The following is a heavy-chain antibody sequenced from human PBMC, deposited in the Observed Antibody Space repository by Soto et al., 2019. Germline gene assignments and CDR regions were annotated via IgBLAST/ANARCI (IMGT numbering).Heavy chain of an antibody. V-gene: IGHV3-74*01. D-gene: IGHD2-2*01. CDR1: GFSFSHYW. J-gene: IGHJ4*02. CDR2: VDVDGSTT. CDR3: VRDSRHAHFDF. Sequence: DGQLVQSGGGLVQPGGSLRLSCAASGFSFSHYWMHWVRQAPGKGLVWVAHVDVDGSTTNYADFVGGRFTVSRDNAKNTLYLQMNSLRGDDTAVYYCVRDSRHAHFDFWGQGTLVTVSS.